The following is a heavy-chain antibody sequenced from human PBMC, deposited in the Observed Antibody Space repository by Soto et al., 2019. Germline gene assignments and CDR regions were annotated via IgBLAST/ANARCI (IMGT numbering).Heavy chain of an antibody. Sequence: GGSLRLSCAASGFTFSSYGMHWVRQAPGKGLEWVAVIWYDGSNKYYADSVKGRFTISRDNSKNTLYLQMNSLRAEDTAVYYCARDLGIMISGPVDYWGQGTLVTVSS. CDR1: GFTFSSYG. D-gene: IGHD3-16*01. CDR2: IWYDGSNK. J-gene: IGHJ4*02. V-gene: IGHV3-33*01. CDR3: ARDLGIMISGPVDY.